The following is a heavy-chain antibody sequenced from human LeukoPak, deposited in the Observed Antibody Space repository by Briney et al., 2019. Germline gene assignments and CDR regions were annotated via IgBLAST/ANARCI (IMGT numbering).Heavy chain of an antibody. V-gene: IGHV4-38-2*02. Sequence: PSETLSLTCTVSGYSISSVYYWGWIRQPPGKGLEWIGSVYQSGSAYYNPSLKSRVTISIDTSKNQFSLKLSSVTAADTAVYYCTRGRPGATGGKSFDYWGQGSLVTVSS. D-gene: IGHD7-27*01. CDR3: TRGRPGATGGKSFDY. CDR2: VYQSGSA. CDR1: GYSISSVYY. J-gene: IGHJ4*02.